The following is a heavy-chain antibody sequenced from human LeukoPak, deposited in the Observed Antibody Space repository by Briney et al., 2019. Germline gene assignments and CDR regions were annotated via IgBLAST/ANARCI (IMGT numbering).Heavy chain of an antibody. D-gene: IGHD3-10*01. CDR2: IYYSGST. CDR3: ARHYGSESYYYYYYGMDV. J-gene: IGHJ6*02. Sequence: SETLSLTCTVSGGSISSYYWSWIRQPPGKGLEWIGYIYYSGSTNYNPSLKSRVTISVDTSKNQFSLKLSSVTAADTAVYYCARHYGSESYYYYYYGMDVWGQGTTVTVSS. CDR1: GGSISSYY. V-gene: IGHV4-59*08.